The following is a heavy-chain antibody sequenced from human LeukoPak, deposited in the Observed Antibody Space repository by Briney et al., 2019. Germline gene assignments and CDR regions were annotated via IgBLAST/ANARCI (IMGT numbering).Heavy chain of an antibody. CDR1: GFTFSSYA. J-gene: IGHJ4*02. Sequence: GGSLRLSCAASGFTFSSYAMSWVRQAPGKGLEWVSAISGSGGSTYYADSVKGRFTISRDNSKNTLYLQMNSLRAEDTAVYYCAITIYDILTGYYEDYWGQGTLVTVSS. CDR2: ISGSGGST. V-gene: IGHV3-23*01. CDR3: AITIYDILTGYYEDY. D-gene: IGHD3-9*01.